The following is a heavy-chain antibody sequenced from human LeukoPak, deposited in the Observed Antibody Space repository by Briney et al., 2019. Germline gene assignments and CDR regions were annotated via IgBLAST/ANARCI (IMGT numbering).Heavy chain of an antibody. V-gene: IGHV1-2*02. J-gene: IGHJ3*02. Sequence: TXXXXYMHWVRQAPGQGLEWMGWINPNSGGTNYAQKFQGRVTMTRDTSISTAYMELSRLRSDDTAVYYCAIHEEWELLTDDAFDIWGQGTMVTVSS. CDR3: AIHEEWELLTDDAFDI. D-gene: IGHD1-26*01. CDR1: TXXXXY. CDR2: INPNSGGT.